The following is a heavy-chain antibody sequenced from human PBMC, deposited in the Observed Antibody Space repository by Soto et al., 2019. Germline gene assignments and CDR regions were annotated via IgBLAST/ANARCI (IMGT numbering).Heavy chain of an antibody. CDR2: IYWDDDK. V-gene: IGHV2-5*02. D-gene: IGHD5-12*01. Sequence: QITLKESGPTLVKPTQTLTLTCTFSGFSLSTSGGGVGWIRQPPGKALEWLALIYWDDDKRYSPSLKSRLTITKDTSQNQVVLTMTNMDPVDTATYYCAHSFGGYDYFDYWGQGTLVTVSS. J-gene: IGHJ4*02. CDR1: GFSLSTSGGG. CDR3: AHSFGGYDYFDY.